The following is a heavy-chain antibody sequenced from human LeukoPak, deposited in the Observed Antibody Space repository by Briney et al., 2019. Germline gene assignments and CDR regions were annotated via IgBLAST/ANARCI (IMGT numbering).Heavy chain of an antibody. CDR3: ARDIGPGIAVAGLNYFDY. D-gene: IGHD6-19*01. V-gene: IGHV3-20*04. J-gene: IGHJ4*02. Sequence: GGSLRLSCAASGFTFDDYGMSWVRQAPGKGLEWVSGINWNGGSTGYADSVKGRFTISRDNAKNSLYLQMNSLRAEDTALYYCARDIGPGIAVAGLNYFDYWGQGTLVTVSS. CDR2: INWNGGST. CDR1: GFTFDDYG.